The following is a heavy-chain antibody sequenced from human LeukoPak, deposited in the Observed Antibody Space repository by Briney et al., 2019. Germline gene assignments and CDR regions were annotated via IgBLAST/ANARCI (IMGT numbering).Heavy chain of an antibody. Sequence: GGSLRLSCAASGFTVSSNYMSWVRQAPGKGLEWVSVIYSGGSTYYADSVKGRFTISRDNSKNTLYLQMNSLRAEDTAVYYCAKALVTTTSGYYGMDVWGQGTTVTASS. D-gene: IGHD3-22*01. CDR3: AKALVTTTSGYYGMDV. CDR2: IYSGGST. CDR1: GFTVSSNY. J-gene: IGHJ6*02. V-gene: IGHV3-53*01.